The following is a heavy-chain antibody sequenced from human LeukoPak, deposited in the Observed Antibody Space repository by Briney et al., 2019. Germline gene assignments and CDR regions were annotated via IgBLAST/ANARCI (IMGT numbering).Heavy chain of an antibody. CDR3: AKDRDSSGYYPGY. V-gene: IGHV3-30*04. D-gene: IGHD3-22*01. Sequence: GGSLRLSCAASGFTFSSYAMHWVRQAPGKGLEWVAVISYGGSNKYYADSVKGRFTISRDNSKNTLYLQMHSLRAEDTAVYYCAKDRDSSGYYPGYWGQGTLVTVSS. CDR2: ISYGGSNK. CDR1: GFTFSSYA. J-gene: IGHJ4*02.